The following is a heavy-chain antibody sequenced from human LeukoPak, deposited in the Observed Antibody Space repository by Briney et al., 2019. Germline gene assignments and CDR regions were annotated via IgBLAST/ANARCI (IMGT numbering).Heavy chain of an antibody. D-gene: IGHD5/OR15-5a*01. Sequence: ASVKVSCRASGYTFTSYDINWVRQATGQGLEWVGWMNPNSGNTGYAQKFQGRVTIPRNTSISTAYMELSSLRSEDTAVYYCASSTMLKDAFDIWGQGTMVTVSS. CDR3: ASSTMLKDAFDI. V-gene: IGHV1-8*03. J-gene: IGHJ3*02. CDR1: GYTFTSYD. CDR2: MNPNSGNT.